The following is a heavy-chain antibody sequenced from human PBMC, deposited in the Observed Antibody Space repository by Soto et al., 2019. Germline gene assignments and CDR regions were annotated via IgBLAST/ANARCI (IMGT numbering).Heavy chain of an antibody. CDR2: LSHIGTT. Sequence: SETLSLTCTVSGGSINSYYWAWIRQPPGKGLEWIGSLSHIGTTYDNPSFQSRITMSADTSKNQFFLKLNSVTAADTAVYYCGRAFNGGKSGPDFWGPGTLVTVSS. V-gene: IGHV4-59*08. D-gene: IGHD2-15*01. CDR1: GGSINSYY. J-gene: IGHJ4*01. CDR3: GRAFNGGKSGPDF.